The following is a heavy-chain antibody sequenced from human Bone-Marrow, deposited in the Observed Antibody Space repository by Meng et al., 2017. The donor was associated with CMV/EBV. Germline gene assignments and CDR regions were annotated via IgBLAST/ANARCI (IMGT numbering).Heavy chain of an antibody. CDR3: ARDRVGNYSPPLRY. D-gene: IGHD1-26*01. V-gene: IGHV4-4*02. J-gene: IGHJ4*02. CDR1: GGSVRTNTW. CDR2: IYHTGST. Sequence: VFGGSVRTNTWGSWVRQAQGKGLEWLGEIYHTGSTNSNPSLKSRVTISIDKSKNQIALRLTTVTAADTAIYYCARDRVGNYSPPLRYWGPGTLVTVSS.